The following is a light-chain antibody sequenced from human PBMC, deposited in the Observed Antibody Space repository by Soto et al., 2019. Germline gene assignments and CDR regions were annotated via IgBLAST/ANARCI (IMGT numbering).Light chain of an antibody. Sequence: QSALTQPASVSGSPGQSITISCTGTTSDVGGYDYVSWYQQHPGKAPKLMIFEVSNRPSGVSNRFSGSKSGNTASLTISGLQAEDEANYYCTSYTGINTRYVLFGGGTKLTVL. J-gene: IGLJ2*01. V-gene: IGLV2-14*01. CDR3: TSYTGINTRYVL. CDR2: EVS. CDR1: TSDVGGYDY.